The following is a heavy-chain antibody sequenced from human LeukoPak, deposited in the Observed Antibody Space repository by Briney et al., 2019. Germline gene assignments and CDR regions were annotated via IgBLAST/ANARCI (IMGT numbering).Heavy chain of an antibody. J-gene: IGHJ4*02. D-gene: IGHD3-9*01. V-gene: IGHV3-30*18. CDR3: AKEWTYYDILTDY. Sequence: PGGSLRLSCAASGFTFSRYGMHWVRQAPGKGLEWVAVISYDGSNKFYADSVKGRFTISRDNSKNTLYLQMNSLRAEDTAVYYCAKEWTYYDILTDYWGQGTLVTVSS. CDR2: ISYDGSNK. CDR1: GFTFSRYG.